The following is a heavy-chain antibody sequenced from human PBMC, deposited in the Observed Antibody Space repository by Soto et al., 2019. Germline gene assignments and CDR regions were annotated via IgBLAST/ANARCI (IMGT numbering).Heavy chain of an antibody. CDR2: INDRGSI. CDR3: ARESHAILTGPHSVWYFDL. V-gene: IGHV4-34*01. D-gene: IGHD3-9*01. J-gene: IGHJ2*01. CDR1: GGSFSGYY. Sequence: QVQLQQWGAGPLRPLETLSLTCGVSGGSFSGYYWAWIRQSPGKGLEWIGEINDRGSINYNPSLKSRVIISVDTTKNPYSLNLRSVTPADMDVYHCARESHAILTGPHSVWYFDLWGRGTLVTVSS.